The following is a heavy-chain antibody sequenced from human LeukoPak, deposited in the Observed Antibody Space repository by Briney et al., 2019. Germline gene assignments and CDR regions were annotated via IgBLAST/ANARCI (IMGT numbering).Heavy chain of an antibody. CDR1: GYIFTSYV. D-gene: IGHD3-22*01. CDR2: INTNTGNP. CDR3: ARGDYETHGYQTR. V-gene: IGHV7-4-1*02. J-gene: IGHJ4*02. Sequence: ASVKVSCKASGYIFTSYVPHWVRQAPGQGLEWMGWINTNTGNPTYAQGFTGRFVFSLDTSVSTAYLQISNLKADDTAMYYCARGDYETHGYQTRWGQGTLVTVSS.